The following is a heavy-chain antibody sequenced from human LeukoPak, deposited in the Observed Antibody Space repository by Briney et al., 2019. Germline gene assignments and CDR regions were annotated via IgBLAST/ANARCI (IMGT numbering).Heavy chain of an antibody. D-gene: IGHD1-14*01. V-gene: IGHV4-30-4*08. CDR3: ARLMLDCTGNVCHTDYFDF. CDR1: GDSIRNNYY. Sequence: SETLSLTCTVSGDSIRNNYYWSWIRQPPGKGMEWIGDIYHSGNTYYNPSLESRVGISVDASKNQFSLKVNSVTAADTAVYYCARLMLDCTGNVCHTDYFDFWGQGTLVTVSS. CDR2: IYHSGNT. J-gene: IGHJ4*02.